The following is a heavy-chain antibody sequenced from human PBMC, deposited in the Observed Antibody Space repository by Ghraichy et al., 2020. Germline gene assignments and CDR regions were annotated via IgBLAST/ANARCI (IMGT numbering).Heavy chain of an antibody. J-gene: IGHJ5*02. V-gene: IGHV4-59*01. CDR1: GGSMSSYY. Sequence: SETLSLTCTVSGGSMSSYYWNWIRQPPGKGLEWIGYIYYSGSTNYNPSLKSRVTISVDTSKNQFSLKLSSVTAADTAVYYCAKSPSGSYLSWFDPWGQGTLVTVSS. CDR2: IYYSGST. D-gene: IGHD1-26*01. CDR3: AKSPSGSYLSWFDP.